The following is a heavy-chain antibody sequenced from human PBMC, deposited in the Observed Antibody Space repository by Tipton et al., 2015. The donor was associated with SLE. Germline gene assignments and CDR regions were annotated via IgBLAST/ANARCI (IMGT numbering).Heavy chain of an antibody. V-gene: IGHV1-8*02. D-gene: IGHD6-19*01. Sequence: QLVQSGSELKKPGASVTVSCKASGYSFSSTDMHWVRQAPGQGLEWMGWVNPSSGNTGYAQKFQGRVTMTTDTSTSTAYMELRSLRSDDTAVYYCAIGVAGTLFFDYWGQGTLVTVSS. J-gene: IGHJ4*02. CDR1: GYSFSSTD. CDR3: AIGVAGTLFFDY. CDR2: VNPSSGNT.